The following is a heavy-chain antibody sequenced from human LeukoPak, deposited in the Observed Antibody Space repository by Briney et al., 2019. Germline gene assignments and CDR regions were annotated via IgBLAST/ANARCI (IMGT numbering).Heavy chain of an antibody. D-gene: IGHD6-19*01. CDR1: GYTFTGYY. J-gene: IGHJ1*01. V-gene: IGHV1-2*02. Sequence: ASVKVSCKASGYTFTGYYLHWVRQAPGQGLEWMAWIHHASGGTNYAQKFQGRVTMTRDASVSTAYMQLSSLRSDDTAVYYCAMLAAVPGWGQGTLVIVSS. CDR3: AMLAAVPG. CDR2: IHHASGGT.